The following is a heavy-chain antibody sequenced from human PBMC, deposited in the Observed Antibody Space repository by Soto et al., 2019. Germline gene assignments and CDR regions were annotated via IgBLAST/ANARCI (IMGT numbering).Heavy chain of an antibody. Sequence: GGSLRLSCAASGFTFSSYGMHWVRQAPGKGLEWVAVISYDGSNKYYADSVKGRFTISRDNSKNTLYLQMNSLRAEDTAVYYCAKTLSLNYDFWSGTIDYWGQGTLVTVSS. CDR2: ISYDGSNK. CDR3: AKTLSLNYDFWSGTIDY. D-gene: IGHD3-3*01. CDR1: GFTFSSYG. V-gene: IGHV3-30*18. J-gene: IGHJ4*02.